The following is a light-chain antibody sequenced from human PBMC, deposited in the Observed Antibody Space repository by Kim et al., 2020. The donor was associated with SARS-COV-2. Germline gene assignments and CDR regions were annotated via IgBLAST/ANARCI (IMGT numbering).Light chain of an antibody. CDR3: SSYTSSSTVV. CDR1: SSGVDSYNR. Sequence: GQSGALSCTGTSSGVDSYNRVSWYQQPPGTAPKLLIYEVSNRPSGGPDRFSGSKSRNTASLTISRLQAEDGAGYYCSSYTSSSTVVFGGGTQLTVL. CDR2: EVS. J-gene: IGLJ2*01. V-gene: IGLV2-18*02.